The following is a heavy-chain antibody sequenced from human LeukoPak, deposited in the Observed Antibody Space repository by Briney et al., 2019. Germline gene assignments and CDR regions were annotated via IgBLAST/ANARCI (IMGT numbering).Heavy chain of an antibody. CDR3: AGRRIVMYSSGGPANYYGMDV. D-gene: IGHD6-19*01. V-gene: IGHV4-59*01. CDR1: GGSISSYY. J-gene: IGHJ6*02. Sequence: SETLSLTCTVSGGSISSYYWSWIRQPPGKGLEWIGYIYYSGSTNYNPSLKSRVTISVDTSKNQFSLKLSSVTAADTAVYYCAGRRIVMYSSGGPANYYGMDVWGQGTTVTASS. CDR2: IYYSGST.